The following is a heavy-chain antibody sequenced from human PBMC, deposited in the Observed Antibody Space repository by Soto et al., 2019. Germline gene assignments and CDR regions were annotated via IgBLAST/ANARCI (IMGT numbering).Heavy chain of an antibody. J-gene: IGHJ4*02. V-gene: IGHV3-30*18. D-gene: IGHD6-19*01. CDR3: AKEPYSSGWYERDDY. CDR2: ISYDGSNK. Sequence: PGGSLRLSCAASGFTFSSYGMHWVRQAPGKGLEWVAVISYDGSNKYYADSVKGRFTISRDNSKNTLYLQMNSLRAEDTAVYYCAKEPYSSGWYERDDYWGQGTLVTVSS. CDR1: GFTFSSYG.